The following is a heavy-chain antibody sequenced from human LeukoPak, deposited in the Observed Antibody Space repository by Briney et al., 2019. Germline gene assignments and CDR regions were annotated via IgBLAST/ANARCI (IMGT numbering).Heavy chain of an antibody. V-gene: IGHV1-24*01. CDR1: GYTLTELS. CDR2: FDTEDGET. D-gene: IGHD6-13*01. Sequence: ASVKVSCKVSGYTLTELSMHWVRQAPGKGLEWMGGFDTEDGETIYAQKLQGRVTMTEDTSTDTAYMELSSLRSEDTAVYYCATDYSSSWYFDYWGQGTLVTVSS. CDR3: ATDYSSSWYFDY. J-gene: IGHJ4*02.